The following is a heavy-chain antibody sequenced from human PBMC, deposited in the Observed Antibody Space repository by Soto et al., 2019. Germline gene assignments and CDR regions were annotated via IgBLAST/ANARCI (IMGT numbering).Heavy chain of an antibody. D-gene: IGHD2-2*01. Sequence: SVKVSCKXSGGTFSSYAISWVRQAPGQGLEWMGGIIPIFGTANYAQKFQGRVTITADESTSTAYMELSSLRSEDTAVYYCARDGRRCSSTSCPKRNWFDPWGQGTLVTVSS. V-gene: IGHV1-69*13. J-gene: IGHJ5*02. CDR2: IIPIFGTA. CDR3: ARDGRRCSSTSCPKRNWFDP. CDR1: GGTFSSYA.